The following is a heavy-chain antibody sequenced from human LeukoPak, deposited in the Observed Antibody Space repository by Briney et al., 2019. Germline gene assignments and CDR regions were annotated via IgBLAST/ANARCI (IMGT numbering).Heavy chain of an antibody. CDR1: GFTFSNAW. CDR3: TTGTWIQLWLPDY. J-gene: IGHJ4*02. D-gene: IGHD5-18*01. V-gene: IGHV3-15*01. CDR2: IKSKTDGGTT. Sequence: GGSLRLSCAASGFTFSNAWMSWVRQAPGQGLEWVGHIKSKTDGGTTDYAAPVKGRFTISRDDSKNTLYLQMNSLKIEDTAVYYCTTGTWIQLWLPDYWGQGTLVTVSS.